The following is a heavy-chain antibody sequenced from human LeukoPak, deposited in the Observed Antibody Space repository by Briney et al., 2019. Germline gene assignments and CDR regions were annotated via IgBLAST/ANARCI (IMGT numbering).Heavy chain of an antibody. CDR1: GYTFTGYY. J-gene: IGHJ4*02. V-gene: IGHV1-2*06. D-gene: IGHD6-19*01. Sequence: GASVKVSCKASGYTFTGYYMHWVRQAPGQGLEWMGRINPNSGGTNYAQKFQGRVTITRDTSASTAYMELSSLRSEDTAVYYCARGGSGWSEFDYWGQGTLVTVSS. CDR2: INPNSGGT. CDR3: ARGGSGWSEFDY.